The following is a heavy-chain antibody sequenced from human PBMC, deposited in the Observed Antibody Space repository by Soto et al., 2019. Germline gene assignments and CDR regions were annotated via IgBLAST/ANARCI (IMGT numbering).Heavy chain of an antibody. CDR1: GGSFSGYY. CDR2: VNHSGST. J-gene: IGHJ1*01. CDR3: ATSPDDILTGYPTHGY. V-gene: IGHV4-34*01. Sequence: PSETLSLTCAVYGGSFSGYYWGWIRQPPGKGLEWIGEVNHSGSTNYNPSVESRDTRSVDTCKNQFSLMLRSVTAANTAVYSCATSPDDILTGYPTHGYWGPGTLVTVSS. D-gene: IGHD3-9*01.